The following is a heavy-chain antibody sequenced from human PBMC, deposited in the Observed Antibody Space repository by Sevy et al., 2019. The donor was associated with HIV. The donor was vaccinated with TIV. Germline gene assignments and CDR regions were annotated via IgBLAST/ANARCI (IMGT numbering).Heavy chain of an antibody. V-gene: IGHV4-39*01. Sequence: SETLSITCTVAGASISNSNYYWGWIRQPPGKGLEWIANVYYSGSTYYNPSLESRVTISVDTSKNQISLKLRSVTASDTAVYYCARHTFGWYYFDSRGQGTLVTVSS. CDR2: VYYSGST. CDR3: ARHTFGWYYFDS. CDR1: GASISNSNYY. J-gene: IGHJ4*02. D-gene: IGHD3-16*01.